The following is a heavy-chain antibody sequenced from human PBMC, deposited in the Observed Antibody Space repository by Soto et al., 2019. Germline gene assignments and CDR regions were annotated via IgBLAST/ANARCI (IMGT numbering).Heavy chain of an antibody. CDR2: FYYSGNT. CDR1: GGSINTISYY. CDR3: AHSPGIAVAGGPHRGDF. D-gene: IGHD6-19*01. V-gene: IGHV4-39*01. J-gene: IGHJ4*02. Sequence: PSETLSLTCTVSGGSINTISYYWGWIRQPPGKGLEWIGNFYYSGNTYYNPSVKSRVTISVDMPKNQISLKLTSVTAADTAVYYCAHSPGIAVAGGPHRGDFWGQGALVTVSS.